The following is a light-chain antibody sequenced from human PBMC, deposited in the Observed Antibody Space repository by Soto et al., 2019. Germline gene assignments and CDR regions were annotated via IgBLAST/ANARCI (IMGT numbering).Light chain of an antibody. CDR1: QSVKNH. Sequence: EIVMTQSPATLSVSSGEGVTLSCRASQSVKNHLAWYQHKPGQSPRLLIYDASTRATGVPARFSAGGSGTEFTLVISSLQSEDAAVYFCQEYNAWPPGTFGQGTK. CDR2: DAS. V-gene: IGKV3D-15*01. J-gene: IGKJ1*01. CDR3: QEYNAWPPGT.